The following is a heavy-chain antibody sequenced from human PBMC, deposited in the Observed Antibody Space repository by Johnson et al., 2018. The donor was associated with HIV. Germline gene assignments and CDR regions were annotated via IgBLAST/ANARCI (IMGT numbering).Heavy chain of an antibody. J-gene: IGHJ3*02. V-gene: IGHV3-NL1*01. CDR1: GFTFSSYT. D-gene: IGHD4-17*01. Sequence: QVQLVESGGGVVQPGRSLRLSCAASGFTFSSYTMHWVRQAPGKGLECVSSINWNGGSTAYADSVKGRFTISRDNSKNTLYLQMNSLRAEDTAVYYCARALTTDAFDIWGQGTMVTVSS. CDR3: ARALTTDAFDI. CDR2: INWNGGST.